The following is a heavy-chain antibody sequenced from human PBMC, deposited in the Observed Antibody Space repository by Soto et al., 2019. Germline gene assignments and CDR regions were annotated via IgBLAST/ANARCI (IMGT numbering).Heavy chain of an antibody. V-gene: IGHV4-31*03. CDR2: VFYSGST. J-gene: IGHJ3*02. Sequence: QVQLQESGPGLVKPSQTQSLTCTVSGGSISSGGYHCNWIRQRPGQGLEWIGYVFYSGSTYYNPSLKSRLSMSVDTSKNQFSLKLRSVTAADTAVYYCARARDSSGLAFDIWGQGTMVTVSS. D-gene: IGHD3-22*01. CDR1: GGSISSGGYH. CDR3: ARARDSSGLAFDI.